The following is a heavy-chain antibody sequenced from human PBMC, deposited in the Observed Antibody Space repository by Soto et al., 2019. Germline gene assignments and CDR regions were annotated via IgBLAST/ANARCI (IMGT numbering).Heavy chain of an antibody. J-gene: IGHJ5*01. CDR2: IYKSATT. CDR3: ARGRYCLTGKCFPNWFDS. D-gene: IGHD7-27*01. CDR1: GDSISNLDYF. Sequence: SETLSLTCSVSGDSISNLDYFWAWIRQPPGQALEYIGYIYKSATTYYNPSFESRVAISVDTSKSQFSLNVTSVTAADTAVYFCARGRYCLTGKCFPNWFDSWGQGALVTVSS. V-gene: IGHV4-30-4*01.